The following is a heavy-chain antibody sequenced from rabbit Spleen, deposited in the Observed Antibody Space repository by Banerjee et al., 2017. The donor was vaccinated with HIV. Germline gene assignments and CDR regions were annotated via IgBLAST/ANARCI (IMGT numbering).Heavy chain of an antibody. CDR1: GFSFSNSYY. D-gene: IGHD1-1*01. Sequence: QEQLVESGGDRVKPGASLTLTCTASGFSFSNSYYMCWVRQAPGKGLESIACIYGGDGHSTWYASWAKGRFTISKTSSTTVTLQVTSLTDADTATYFCARDNSGNYPHYFDLWGQGTLVTVS. J-gene: IGHJ4*01. CDR3: ARDNSGNYPHYFDL. V-gene: IGHV1S45*01. CDR2: IYGGDGHST.